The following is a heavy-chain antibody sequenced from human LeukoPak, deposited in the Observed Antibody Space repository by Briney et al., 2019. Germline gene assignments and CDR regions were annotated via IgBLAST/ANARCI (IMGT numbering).Heavy chain of an antibody. CDR2: IYYSGST. J-gene: IGHJ4*02. Sequence: SQTLSLTCTVSGGSISSSSYYWGWIRQPPGKGLEWIGSIYYSGSTYYNPPLKSRVTISVDTSKNQFSLKLSSVTAADTAVYYCARVPFLYYDILTGHFDYWGQGTLVTVSS. D-gene: IGHD3-9*01. V-gene: IGHV4-39*07. CDR3: ARVPFLYYDILTGHFDY. CDR1: GGSISSSSYY.